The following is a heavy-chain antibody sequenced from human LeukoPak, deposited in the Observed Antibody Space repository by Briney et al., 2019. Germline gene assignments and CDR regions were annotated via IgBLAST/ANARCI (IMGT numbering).Heavy chain of an antibody. J-gene: IGHJ5*02. CDR2: INSDGYSI. CDR1: GFTFSAYW. Sequence: GGSLRLSCAASGFTFSAYWMHWVRQAPGKGLVWLSRINSDGYSISYADSVKGRFTISRDNAKNTLNLQMNSLRAEDTAVYYCARDLGQYYDTSDNWFDPWGQGTLVTVSS. V-gene: IGHV3-74*01. CDR3: ARDLGQYYDTSDNWFDP. D-gene: IGHD3-22*01.